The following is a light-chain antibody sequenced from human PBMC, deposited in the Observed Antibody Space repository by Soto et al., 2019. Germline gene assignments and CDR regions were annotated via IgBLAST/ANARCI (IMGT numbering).Light chain of an antibody. Sequence: EIVLTQSPGTLSLSPGERATLSCRASQSVSSSYIAWYQQKPGQAPRLLIYGASSRATGIPDRFSGSGSGTDFTLTISRVETEDFAVYYCQQYGSAPFTFGYGTQVDSK. CDR3: QQYGSAPFT. V-gene: IGKV3-20*01. CDR1: QSVSSSY. J-gene: IGKJ3*01. CDR2: GAS.